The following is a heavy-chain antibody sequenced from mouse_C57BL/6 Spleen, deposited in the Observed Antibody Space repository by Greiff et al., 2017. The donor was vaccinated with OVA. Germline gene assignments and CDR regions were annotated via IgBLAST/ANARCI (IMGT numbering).Heavy chain of an antibody. V-gene: IGHV5-15*01. Sequence: EVHLVESGGGLVQPGGSLKLSCAASGFTFSDYGMAWVRQAPRKGPEWVAFISNLAYSIYYADTVTGPFTLSRENAKNTLYLEMSSLRSEDTAMYYCARLTTVVARVYYYAMDYWGQGTSVTVSA. CDR2: ISNLAYSI. D-gene: IGHD1-1*01. J-gene: IGHJ4*01. CDR1: GFTFSDYG. CDR3: ARLTTVVARVYYYAMDY.